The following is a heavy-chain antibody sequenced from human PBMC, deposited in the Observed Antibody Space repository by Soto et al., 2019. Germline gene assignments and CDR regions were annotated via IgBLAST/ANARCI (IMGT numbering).Heavy chain of an antibody. CDR1: GFTFRNYA. J-gene: IGHJ4*02. CDR3: APSPKHGSGLY. Sequence: GGSLRLSCAASGFTFRNYAMSWVRQAPGKGLEWVSAISGSGGSTYYADSVKGRFTISRDNSENTLYLQMNSLRAEDTAVYYCAPSPKHGSGLYWGQGTLVTVSS. CDR2: ISGSGGST. D-gene: IGHD3-10*01. V-gene: IGHV3-23*01.